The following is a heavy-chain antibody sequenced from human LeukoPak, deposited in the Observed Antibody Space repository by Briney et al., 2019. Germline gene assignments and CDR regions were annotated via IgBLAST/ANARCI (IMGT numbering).Heavy chain of an antibody. J-gene: IGHJ4*02. CDR3: ARGRVVAGAFDY. CDR2: ISGSGGST. Sequence: GGSLRLSCAASGFTFSSYGMSWVRQAPGKGLEWVSAISGSGGSTYYAASVKGRFTISRDNSKNTLYLQMNSLRAEDTAVYYCARGRVVAGAFDYWGQGTLVTVSS. V-gene: IGHV3-23*01. CDR1: GFTFSSYG. D-gene: IGHD2-15*01.